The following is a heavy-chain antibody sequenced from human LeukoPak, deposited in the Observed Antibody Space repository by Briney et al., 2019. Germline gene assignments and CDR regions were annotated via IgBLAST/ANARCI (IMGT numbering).Heavy chain of an antibody. V-gene: IGHV4-61*05. J-gene: IGHJ4*02. CDR2: ISYSGST. CDR1: GGSISSSGYY. D-gene: IGHD1-26*01. Sequence: SETLSLTCTVSGGSISSSGYYWGWIRQPPGKGLEWVGYISYSGSTNYNPSLKSRVTISVDTSKNQFSLKLSSVTAADTAVYYCARDQEDSGSYYDPNYYFDYWGQGTLVTVSS. CDR3: ARDQEDSGSYYDPNYYFDY.